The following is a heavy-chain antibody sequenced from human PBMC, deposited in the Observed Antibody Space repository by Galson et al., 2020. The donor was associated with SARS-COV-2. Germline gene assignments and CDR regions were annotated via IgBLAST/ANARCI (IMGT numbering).Heavy chain of an antibody. J-gene: IGHJ6*02. CDR1: GGSISSISYY. V-gene: IGHV4-39*01. Sequence: SETLSLTCTVSGGSISSISYYWGWIRQPPGKGLEWIGSIYYSGSTHYNPSLKSRVTISVDTSKNQFSLKLSSVTATDTAVYYCARVDDILTGYYYYGMDVWGQGTTVTVSS. CDR2: IYYSGST. CDR3: ARVDDILTGYYYYGMDV. D-gene: IGHD3-9*01.